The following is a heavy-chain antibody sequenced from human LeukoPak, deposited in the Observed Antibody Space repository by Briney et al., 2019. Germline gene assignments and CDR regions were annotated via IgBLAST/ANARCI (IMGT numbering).Heavy chain of an antibody. V-gene: IGHV4-59*11. J-gene: IGHJ4*02. CDR2: IYYSGST. Sequence: SETLSLTCTVSGGSISSHYWSWIRQPPGKGLEWIGYIYYSGSTNYNPSLKSRVTISVDTSKNQFSLKLSSVTAADTAVYYCAREEMAKIGTFDYWGQGTLVTVSS. CDR3: AREEMAKIGTFDY. D-gene: IGHD5-24*01. CDR1: GGSISSHY.